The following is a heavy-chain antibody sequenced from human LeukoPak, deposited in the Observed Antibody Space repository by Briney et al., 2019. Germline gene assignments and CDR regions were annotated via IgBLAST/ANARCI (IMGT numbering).Heavy chain of an antibody. CDR2: ISGSGGNT. J-gene: IGHJ4*02. Sequence: TGGSLRLSCAASGFTFSNYAMNWVRQAPGKGLEWVSAISGSGGNTYYADSVKGRFTISRDNSKNTLFLQMYSLRAEDTAVYYCARAGALRPDYWGQGTLVTVPS. CDR1: GFTFSNYA. V-gene: IGHV3-23*01. CDR3: ARAGALRPDY.